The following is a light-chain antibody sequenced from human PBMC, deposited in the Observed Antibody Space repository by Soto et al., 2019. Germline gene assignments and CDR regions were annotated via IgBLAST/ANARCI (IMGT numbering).Light chain of an antibody. CDR3: QQYNNWPPIT. V-gene: IGKV3-15*01. CDR2: DAS. CDR1: QSVRSK. J-gene: IGKJ5*01. Sequence: EIVMTQSPGTLSVSPGERATLSCRASQSVRSKLAWYQQKPGQAPRLLIYDASTRATGIPARFSGSGSGTECTLTISTLQPADFAVYYCQQYNNWPPITFGQGTRLE.